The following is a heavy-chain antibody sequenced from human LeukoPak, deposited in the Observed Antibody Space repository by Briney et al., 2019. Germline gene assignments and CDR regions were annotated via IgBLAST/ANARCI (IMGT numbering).Heavy chain of an antibody. D-gene: IGHD3-22*01. CDR1: GXTFSSYA. Sequence: SEGSLRLSCAASGXTFSSYAMSWVPQAPGKGLEWVSSFRGSGGSTYHAHYVKCRFTISRDNSKNTLYLQRNSLRAENTAVYYFAKYYYDSSGYYYDPFYFDYWGQGTLVTVSS. CDR3: AKYYYDSSGYYYDPFYFDY. V-gene: IGHV3-23*01. CDR2: FRGSGGST. J-gene: IGHJ4*02.